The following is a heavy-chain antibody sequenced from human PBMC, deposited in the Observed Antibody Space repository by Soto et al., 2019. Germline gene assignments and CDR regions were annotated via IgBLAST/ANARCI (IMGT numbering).Heavy chain of an antibody. CDR2: VFPSGNT. J-gene: IGHJ4*02. Sequence: QVQLQESGPGLVKPSETLSLTCTVSGASLSNLYWSWIRQPAGKGLEWIGRVFPSGNTNYNPSLKTRVTMSIASSKNQFSLTLNSVTAADTAVYYCARGSLAMDYWGQGTLVIVSS. CDR3: ARGSLAMDY. CDR1: GASLSNLY. V-gene: IGHV4-4*07. D-gene: IGHD3-16*02.